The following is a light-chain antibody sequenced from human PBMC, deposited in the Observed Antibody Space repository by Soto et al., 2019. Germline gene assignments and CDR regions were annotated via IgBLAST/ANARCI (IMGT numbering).Light chain of an antibody. CDR3: QQYNNWPSIT. CDR2: HAS. Sequence: DIQMTQSPSTLSGSVGDRVTITCRASQSISNWLAWYQQKPGTAPKLLIYHASSLESGVPSRFSGSGSGTEFTLTISSLQSEDFAVYFCQQYNNWPSITFGQGTRLEIK. V-gene: IGKV1-5*01. J-gene: IGKJ5*01. CDR1: QSISNW.